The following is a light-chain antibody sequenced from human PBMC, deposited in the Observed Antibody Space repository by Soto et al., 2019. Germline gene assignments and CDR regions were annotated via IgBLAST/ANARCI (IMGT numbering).Light chain of an antibody. CDR1: QSISSY. J-gene: IGKJ1*01. CDR3: QQSYSTPWT. CDR2: AAS. Sequence: DIQMTQSQSSLSASVADRVTITCRASQSISSYLNWYQQKPGKAPKLLIYAASSLQSGVPSRFSGSGSGTDFTLTISSLQPEDFATYYCQQSYSTPWTFGQGTKVDIK. V-gene: IGKV1-39*01.